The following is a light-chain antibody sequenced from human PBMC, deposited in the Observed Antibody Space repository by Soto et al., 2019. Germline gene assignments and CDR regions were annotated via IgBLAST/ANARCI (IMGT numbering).Light chain of an antibody. V-gene: IGKV1-17*01. CDR3: LHHHTYPWT. Sequence: DIQMTQSPSTLSGSVGDRVTITCRASQDIGNRLVWYQQKPGKAPKRLIYGASSLQSGVPSRFSGSGSGTEFTLTISSLQPEDFATYYCLHHHTYPWTFGQGTKVDIK. CDR1: QDIGNR. J-gene: IGKJ1*01. CDR2: GAS.